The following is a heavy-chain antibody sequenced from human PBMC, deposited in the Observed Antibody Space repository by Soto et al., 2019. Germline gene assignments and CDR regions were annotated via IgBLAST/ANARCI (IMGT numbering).Heavy chain of an antibody. CDR2: ISFDGNIK. CDR3: AKVLERSMITFGGVIAY. Sequence: QVQLVESGGGVVQPGRSLRLSCAASGFTFSTYGMHWVRQAPGKGLEWVAVISFDGNIKYYADSVKGRFTISRDNSKYTLYLEMDSLSAEATAIYYCAKVLERSMITFGGVIAYWGQGALVTVSS. J-gene: IGHJ4*02. CDR1: GFTFSTYG. V-gene: IGHV3-30*18. D-gene: IGHD3-16*02.